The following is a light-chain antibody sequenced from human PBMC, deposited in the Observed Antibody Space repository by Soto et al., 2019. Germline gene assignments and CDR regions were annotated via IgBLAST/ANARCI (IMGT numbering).Light chain of an antibody. CDR2: DAS. CDR1: QSISSW. CDR3: QQYNSYSQT. Sequence: DIQMTQSPSTLSASVGDRVTITCRASQSISSWLAWYQQKPGKAPKLLIYDASSLESGVPSRFSGSGSGIEFTLTTSSLQPDDFATYYCQQYNSYSQTFGQGTKVDIK. V-gene: IGKV1-5*01. J-gene: IGKJ1*01.